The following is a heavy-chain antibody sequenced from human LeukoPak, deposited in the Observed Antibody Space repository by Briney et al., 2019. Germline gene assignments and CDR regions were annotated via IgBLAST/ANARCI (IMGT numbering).Heavy chain of an antibody. D-gene: IGHD4-23*01. CDR1: GGSVSSGSYY. Sequence: PSETLSLTCTVSGGSVSSGSYYWSWIRQPPGKGLEWIGYIYYSGSTNYNPSLKSRVTISVDTSKNQFSLKLSSVTAADTAVYYCARDQGYSGTVYWGQGTLVTVSS. CDR3: ARDQGYSGTVY. J-gene: IGHJ4*02. CDR2: IYYSGST. V-gene: IGHV4-61*01.